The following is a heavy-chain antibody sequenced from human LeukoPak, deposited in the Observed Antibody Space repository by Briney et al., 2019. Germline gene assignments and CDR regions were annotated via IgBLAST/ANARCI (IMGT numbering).Heavy chain of an antibody. CDR1: GYTFTSYG. D-gene: IGHD1-26*01. V-gene: IGHV1-18*01. Sequence: ASVKVSCKASGYTFTSYGISWVRQAPGQGLEWMGWISAYNGNTNYAQKLQGRVTMTTDTSTSTAYMELRSLRSDDTAVYYCARKWLGRREPSSWFDPWGQGTLVTVSS. CDR2: ISAYNGNT. J-gene: IGHJ5*02. CDR3: ARKWLGRREPSSWFDP.